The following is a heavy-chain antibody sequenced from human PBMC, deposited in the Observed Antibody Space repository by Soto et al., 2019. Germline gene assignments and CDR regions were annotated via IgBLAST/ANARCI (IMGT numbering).Heavy chain of an antibody. D-gene: IGHD3-16*01. V-gene: IGHV4-30-4*02. Sequence: SETLSLTCTVSGDSIGSCNKYCSWIRQAPVKGLEWIGYIFSSGTTYYNPSLKSRLTMSLDTSQNQFSLKLNSVTAADTAVYFCARVPSPFDFYYAMDVWGQGTTVT. J-gene: IGHJ6*02. CDR2: IFSSGTT. CDR3: ARVPSPFDFYYAMDV. CDR1: GDSIGSCNKY.